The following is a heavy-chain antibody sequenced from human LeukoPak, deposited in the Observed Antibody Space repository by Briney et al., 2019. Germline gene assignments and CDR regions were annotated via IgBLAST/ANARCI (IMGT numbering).Heavy chain of an antibody. CDR3: ARRGYYYDSSGYYYYFDY. D-gene: IGHD3-22*01. CDR2: IYDTGST. V-gene: IGHV4-59*08. CDR1: GSSISSYY. J-gene: IGHJ4*02. Sequence: PSETLSLTCTVSGSSISSYYWSWIRQPPGKGLEWIGHIYDTGSTNYNPSLKSRVTIPVDTSKNQFSLKLSSVTAADTAVYYCARRGYYYDSSGYYYYFDYWGQGIQVTASS.